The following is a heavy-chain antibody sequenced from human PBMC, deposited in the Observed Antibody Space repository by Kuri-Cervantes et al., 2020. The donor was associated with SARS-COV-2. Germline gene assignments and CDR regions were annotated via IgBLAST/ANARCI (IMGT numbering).Heavy chain of an antibody. CDR2: ISSSSSYI. CDR3: ARADYGDHFGH. Sequence: GESLKISCAASGFTFSSYSMNWVRQAPGKGLEWVSSISSSSSYIYYADSVKGRFTISRDNAKNSLYLQMNSLRAEDTAVYYCARADYGDHFGHWGQGTLVTVSS. V-gene: IGHV3-21*01. CDR1: GFTFSSYS. D-gene: IGHD4-17*01. J-gene: IGHJ4*02.